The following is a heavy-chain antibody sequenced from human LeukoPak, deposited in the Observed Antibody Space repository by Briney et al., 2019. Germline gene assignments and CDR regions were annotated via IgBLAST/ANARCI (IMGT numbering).Heavy chain of an antibody. CDR1: GFTFSSYA. CDR3: ARDRKRNFGVVTGDYYYMDV. D-gene: IGHD3-3*01. CDR2: ISGSGGST. J-gene: IGHJ6*03. Sequence: PGGSLRLSCAASGFTFSSYAMSWVRQAPGKGLEWVSAISGSGGSTYYADSVKGRFTISRDNSKNTLYLQMNSLRAEDTAVYYCARDRKRNFGVVTGDYYYMDVWGKGTTVTVSS. V-gene: IGHV3-23*01.